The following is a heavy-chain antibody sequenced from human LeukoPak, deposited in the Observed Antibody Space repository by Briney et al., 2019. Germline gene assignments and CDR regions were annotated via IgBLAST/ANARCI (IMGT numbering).Heavy chain of an antibody. Sequence: GGSLRPSWAASGFTFSSYAMSSVRQAPGKGLEWLSAISGSGGSTYYADSVKGRFTISRDNSKNTLYLQMNSLRAEDTAVYYCARDPDVGGAFDIWGQGTMVTVSS. V-gene: IGHV3-23*01. J-gene: IGHJ3*02. CDR3: ARDPDVGGAFDI. D-gene: IGHD1-14*01. CDR1: GFTFSSYA. CDR2: ISGSGGST.